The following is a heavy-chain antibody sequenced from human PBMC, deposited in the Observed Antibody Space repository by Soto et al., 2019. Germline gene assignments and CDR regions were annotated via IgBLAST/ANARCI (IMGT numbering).Heavy chain of an antibody. J-gene: IGHJ4*02. CDR1: GFIFGSYG. V-gene: IGHV3-33*01. CDR3: ARDYDSSGSPPF. D-gene: IGHD3-22*01. CDR2: IWYDGSNK. Sequence: QVQLVESGGGVVQPGRSLRLSCAASGFIFGSYGMHWVRQAPGKGLEWVAVIWYDGSNKYYADSVKGRFTISRDNSKNTLYLQMNGLRAEDTAVYYCARDYDSSGSPPFWGQGTLVTVSS.